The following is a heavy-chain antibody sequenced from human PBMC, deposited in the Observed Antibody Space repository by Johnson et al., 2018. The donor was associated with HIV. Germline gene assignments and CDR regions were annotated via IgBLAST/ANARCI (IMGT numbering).Heavy chain of an antibody. D-gene: IGHD2-15*01. J-gene: IGHJ3*02. CDR1: GFTFRNHD. Sequence: VQLVESGGGLVQPGGSLRLSCAASGFTFRNHDMHWVRQATGKGLEWVSAIGPTGDTYYPGSVKGRFTISRENAKNSLYLQMNSLRAEDTAVYYCARSKDCSGGSCPDAFDIWGQGTMLIVSS. CDR2: IGPTGDT. V-gene: IGHV3-13*01. CDR3: ARSKDCSGGSCPDAFDI.